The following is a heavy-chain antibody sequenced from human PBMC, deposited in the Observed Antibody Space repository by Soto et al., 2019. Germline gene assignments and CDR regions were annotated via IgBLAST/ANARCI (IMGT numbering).Heavy chain of an antibody. J-gene: IGHJ6*02. V-gene: IGHV1-58*02. CDR1: GFTFTRSA. CDR3: AAGDSSTWPDYWYYGLDV. D-gene: IGHD6-13*01. CDR2: IVVGSGST. Sequence: GASVKVSCKASGFTFTRSAMQWVRQARGQRLEWIGWIVVGSGSTNYAQKFKERVTITRDMSTGTAYMELGSLRSEDTAVYYCAAGDSSTWPDYWYYGLDVWGQGTTVTVSS.